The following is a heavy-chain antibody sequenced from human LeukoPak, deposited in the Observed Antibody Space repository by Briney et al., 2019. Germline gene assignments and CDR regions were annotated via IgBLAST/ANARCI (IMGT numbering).Heavy chain of an antibody. CDR3: GRHVSTGWDYHYGLDV. Sequence: PSETLSLTCTVSGGSVASTGCYWGWIRQSPGKGLEWIGSAYYTGEIYSTPSLKSRLTISVDTSKNQFALTLTSVTAADTAVYYCGRHVSTGWDYHYGLDVWGQGTTVTVSS. J-gene: IGHJ6*02. CDR1: GGSVASTGCY. D-gene: IGHD6-19*01. V-gene: IGHV4-39*01. CDR2: AYYTGEI.